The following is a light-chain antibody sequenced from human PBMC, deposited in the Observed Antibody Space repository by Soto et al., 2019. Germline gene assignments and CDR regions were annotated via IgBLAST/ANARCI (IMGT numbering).Light chain of an antibody. CDR3: HQRQSWPRT. J-gene: IGKJ1*01. CDR2: PTS. CDR1: QYINTR. V-gene: IGKV3-11*01. Sequence: EIVLTQSPSTLSSSPGDRVTLSCRASQYINTRLAWYQHKPGQAPRLLIYPTSIRAAGIPARFSASGSGTDFTLTISDVQPEDFALYYCHQRQSWPRTFGQGTKVDI.